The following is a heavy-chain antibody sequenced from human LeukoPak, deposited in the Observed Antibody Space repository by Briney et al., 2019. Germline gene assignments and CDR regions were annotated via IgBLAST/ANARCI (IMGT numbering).Heavy chain of an antibody. Sequence: ASVKVSCKVSGYTLTELSMHWVRQAPGKGFEWMGGFDPEDGETIYAQKFQGRVTMTEDTSTDTAYMELSSLRSEDTAVYYCATMATKGSYYYYYYMDVWGKGTTVTISS. D-gene: IGHD5-24*01. CDR3: ATMATKGSYYYYYYMDV. CDR2: FDPEDGET. CDR1: GYTLTELS. V-gene: IGHV1-24*01. J-gene: IGHJ6*03.